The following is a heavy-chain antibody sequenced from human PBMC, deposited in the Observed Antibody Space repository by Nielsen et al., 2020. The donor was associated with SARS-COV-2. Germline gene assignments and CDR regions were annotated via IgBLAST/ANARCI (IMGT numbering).Heavy chain of an antibody. J-gene: IGHJ5*02. CDR2: IYYSGST. D-gene: IGHD3-9*01. Sequence: SETLSLTCTVSGGSISSSSYYWGWIRQPPGKGLEWIGYIYYSGSTYYNPSLKSRVTISVDTSKNQFSLKLSSVTAADTAVYYCARESRAGILTGYHTFNWFDPWSQGTLVTVSS. V-gene: IGHV4-30-4*08. CDR1: GGSISSSSYY. CDR3: ARESRAGILTGYHTFNWFDP.